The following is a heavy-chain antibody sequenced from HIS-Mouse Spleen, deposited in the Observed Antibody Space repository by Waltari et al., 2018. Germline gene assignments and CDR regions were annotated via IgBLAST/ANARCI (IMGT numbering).Heavy chain of an antibody. J-gene: IGHJ4*02. Sequence: QITLKESGPTLVKPTQTLTLTCTFSGFSLSTSGVGVGWIRQPPGKALEWLALIYWNDDKRYSPSLKSRLTITKDTPKNQVVLTMTNMDPVDTATYYCAHRLAYMVRGVTYFDYWGQGTLVTVSS. CDR1: GFSLSTSGVG. CDR3: AHRLAYMVRGVTYFDY. CDR2: IYWNDDK. V-gene: IGHV2-5*01. D-gene: IGHD3-10*01.